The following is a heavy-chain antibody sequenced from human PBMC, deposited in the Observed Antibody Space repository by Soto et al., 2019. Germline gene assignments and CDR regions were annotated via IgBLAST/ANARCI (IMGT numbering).Heavy chain of an antibody. D-gene: IGHD3-22*01. Sequence: GLVKGSWQAFGFTLSRHCISWVRQAPGQGLEWMGWISAYNGNTNYAQKLQGRVTMTTDTSTSTAYMELRSLRSDDTAVYYCARDFTYYYDSSGPPGGYWGQGTLVTVSS. CDR1: GFTLSRHC. V-gene: IGHV1-18*01. J-gene: IGHJ4*02. CDR2: ISAYNGNT. CDR3: ARDFTYYYDSSGPPGGY.